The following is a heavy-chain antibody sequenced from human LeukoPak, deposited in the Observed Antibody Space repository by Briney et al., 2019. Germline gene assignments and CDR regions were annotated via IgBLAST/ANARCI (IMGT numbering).Heavy chain of an antibody. D-gene: IGHD1-20*01. Sequence: SETLSLTCTVSGGSISSGGYYWSWIRQHPGKGLEWIGYIYYSGSTYYNPSLKSRVTIPVDTSKNQFSLKLSSVTAADTAVYYCARERITGTTQAFDYWDQGTLVTVSS. CDR1: GGSISSGGYY. CDR2: IYYSGST. J-gene: IGHJ4*02. CDR3: ARERITGTTQAFDY. V-gene: IGHV4-31*03.